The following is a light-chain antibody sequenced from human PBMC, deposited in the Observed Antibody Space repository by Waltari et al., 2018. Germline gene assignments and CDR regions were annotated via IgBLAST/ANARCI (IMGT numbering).Light chain of an antibody. CDR2: DVS. J-gene: IGLJ2*01. CDR3: CSYAGSSTVV. Sequence: QSALTQPASVSGSPGQSITISCTGTSSDVGGYNYVSWYQQHPGKAPNLMIYDVSKRPSVVSNRFSGSKSGNTASLTISGLQAEDEADYYCCSYAGSSTVVFGGGTKLTVL. CDR1: SSDVGGYNY. V-gene: IGLV2-23*02.